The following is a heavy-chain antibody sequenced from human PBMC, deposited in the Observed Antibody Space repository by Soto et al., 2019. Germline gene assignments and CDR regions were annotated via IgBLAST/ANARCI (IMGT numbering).Heavy chain of an antibody. Sequence: PSXTLSLTCDVYGGSFSGDYCKWIRQPPGTGLEWIGEINHSGSTNYNPSLKSRVTISVGTSKNQFSLKLSYVTAADTAVYYCARDKITGLFDYWGQGTLVTVSS. CDR3: ARDKITGLFDY. V-gene: IGHV4-34*01. CDR1: GGSFSGDY. D-gene: IGHD2-8*02. CDR2: INHSGST. J-gene: IGHJ4*02.